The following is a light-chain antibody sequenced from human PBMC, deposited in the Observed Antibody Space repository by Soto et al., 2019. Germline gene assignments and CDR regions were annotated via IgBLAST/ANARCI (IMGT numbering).Light chain of an antibody. CDR1: ISDVGGYNY. Sequence: QSVLTQPASVSGFPGQSITISCTGTISDVGGYNYVSWYQQHLGKAPKLMIYDDSNRPSGVSNRISGSKSGNTASLTISGLQAEDEADYYCSSYTRSSSLVFGTGTKLTVL. CDR2: DDS. V-gene: IGLV2-14*03. J-gene: IGLJ1*01. CDR3: SSYTRSSSLV.